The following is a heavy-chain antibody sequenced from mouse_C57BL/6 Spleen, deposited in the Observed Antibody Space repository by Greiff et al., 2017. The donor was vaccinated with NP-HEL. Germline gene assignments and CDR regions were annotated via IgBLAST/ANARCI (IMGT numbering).Heavy chain of an antibody. D-gene: IGHD2-3*01. V-gene: IGHV1-69*01. CDR1: GYTFTSYW. J-gene: IGHJ2*01. Sequence: QVQLKQPGAELVMPGASVKLSCKASGYTFTSYWMHWVKQRPGQGLEWIGEIDPSDSYTNYNQKFKGKSTLTVDKSSSTAYMQLSSLTSEDSAVYYCARGWLLALDYWGQGTTLTVSS. CDR3: ARGWLLALDY. CDR2: IDPSDSYT.